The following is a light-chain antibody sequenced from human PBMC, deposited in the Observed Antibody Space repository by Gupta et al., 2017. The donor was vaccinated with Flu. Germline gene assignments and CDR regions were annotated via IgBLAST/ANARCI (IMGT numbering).Light chain of an antibody. CDR1: QSDRSY. CDR3: QQRMT. CDR2: DAS. Sequence: SMSPGERASLPGSASQSDRSYLAWNQQQPGQAPRLLSYDASNRATGSPARFSGSGAWTDFTRTISGLEPEDYAGYYCQQRMTFGHGTKVEIK. V-gene: IGKV3-11*01. J-gene: IGKJ1*01.